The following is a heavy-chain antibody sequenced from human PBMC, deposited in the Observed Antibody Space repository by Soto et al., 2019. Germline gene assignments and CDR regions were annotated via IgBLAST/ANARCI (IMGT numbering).Heavy chain of an antibody. Sequence: QVQLVQSGAEVKKPGASVKVSCKASGYTFTSYAMHWVRQAPGQRLEWMGWINAGNGNTKYSQKFQGRVTITRDTSASTAYMELSSLRSEDTAVYYGARGSSIKKNYYYYGMDVWGQGTTVTVSS. J-gene: IGHJ6*02. CDR3: ARGSSIKKNYYYYGMDV. V-gene: IGHV1-3*01. CDR2: INAGNGNT. CDR1: GYTFTSYA. D-gene: IGHD1-20*01.